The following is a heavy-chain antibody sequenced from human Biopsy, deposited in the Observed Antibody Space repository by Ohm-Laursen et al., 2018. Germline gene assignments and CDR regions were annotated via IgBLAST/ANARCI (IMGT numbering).Heavy chain of an antibody. Sequence: SETLSLTCTVSGGSISGSSWSWIRQAPGKGLEWIGRIYPGGGTIYNPSLKSRVTMSVDTSKNHFSLNLNSVTAADTAVYYCAGIVLGPTNDAFDIWGQGTMVTVSS. CDR1: GGSISGSS. D-gene: IGHD1-26*01. CDR3: AGIVLGPTNDAFDI. CDR2: IYPGGGT. J-gene: IGHJ3*02. V-gene: IGHV4-4*07.